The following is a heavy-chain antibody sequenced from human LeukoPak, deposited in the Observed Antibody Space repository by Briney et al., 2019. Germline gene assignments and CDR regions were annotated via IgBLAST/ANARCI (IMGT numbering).Heavy chain of an antibody. CDR1: GFTFSSYG. CDR2: IWYDGSNK. CDR3: ARDQTAMVHPLDH. D-gene: IGHD5-18*01. Sequence: GGSLRLSCAASGFTFSSYGMHWVRQAPGKGLEWVAVIWYDGSNKYYADPVKGRFTISRDNSKNTLYLQMNSLRAEDTAVYYCARDQTAMVHPLDHWGQGTLVTVSS. J-gene: IGHJ4*02. V-gene: IGHV3-33*08.